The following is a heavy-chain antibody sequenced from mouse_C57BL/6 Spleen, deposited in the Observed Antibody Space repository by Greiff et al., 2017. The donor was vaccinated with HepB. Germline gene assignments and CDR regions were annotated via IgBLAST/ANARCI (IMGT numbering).Heavy chain of an antibody. V-gene: IGHV5-16*01. CDR3: ARGTSRYYFDY. CDR1: GFTFSDYY. D-gene: IGHD3-3*01. CDR2: INYDGSST. Sequence: EVNLVESEGGLVQPGSSMKLSCTASGFTFSDYYMAWVRQVPEKGLEWVANINYDGSSTYYLDSLKSRFIISRDNAKNILYLQMSSLKSEDTATYYCARGTSRYYFDYWGQGTTLTVSS. J-gene: IGHJ2*01.